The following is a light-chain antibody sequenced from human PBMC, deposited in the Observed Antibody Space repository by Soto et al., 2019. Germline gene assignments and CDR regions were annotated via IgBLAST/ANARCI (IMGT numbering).Light chain of an antibody. V-gene: IGKV3-20*01. CDR3: QQYDSSPLT. Sequence: EIVLTQSPGTLSLSPGERATLSCRASQSVSSSFLAWYQQKPGQALRRLLDGAASRATGIPDRFSGSGSGTDFTLTISRLEPEDVAVYYCQQYDSSPLTFGGGTRVEIK. J-gene: IGKJ4*01. CDR1: QSVSSSF. CDR2: GAA.